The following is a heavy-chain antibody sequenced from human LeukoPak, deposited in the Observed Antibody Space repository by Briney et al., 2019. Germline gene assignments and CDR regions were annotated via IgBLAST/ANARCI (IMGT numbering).Heavy chain of an antibody. CDR3: ARVRYDGSGYYSIFDY. V-gene: IGHV3-21*01. J-gene: IGHJ4*02. Sequence: GGSLRLSCAASGFTFSSYSMNWVRQAPGKGLEWVSSISSSSSYIYYADSVKGRFTISRDNAKKSLYLQMSSLRPEDTAVYYCARVRYDGSGYYSIFDYWGQGTLVTVSS. D-gene: IGHD3-22*01. CDR2: ISSSSSYI. CDR1: GFTFSSYS.